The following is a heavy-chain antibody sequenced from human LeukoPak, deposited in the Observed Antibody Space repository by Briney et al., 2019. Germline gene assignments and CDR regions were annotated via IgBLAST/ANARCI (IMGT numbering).Heavy chain of an antibody. CDR3: ARVKRDCSGGSCYFYDY. J-gene: IGHJ4*02. Sequence: ETLSLTCAVYGGSFSGYYWSWIRQPPGKGLEWVSAISGNGDITYYADSVRGRFTISRDNSKNTLYLQMNSLRAEDTAVYYCARVKRDCSGGSCYFYDYWGQGTLVTVSS. CDR1: GGSFSGYY. D-gene: IGHD2-15*01. CDR2: ISGNGDIT. V-gene: IGHV3-23*01.